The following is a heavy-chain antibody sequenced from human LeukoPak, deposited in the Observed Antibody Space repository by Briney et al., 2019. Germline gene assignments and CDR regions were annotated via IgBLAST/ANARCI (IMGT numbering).Heavy chain of an antibody. Sequence: GRSLRLSCAASGFTFSSYAMHWVRQAPGKGLEWVAVISYDGSNKYYADSVKGRFTISRDNSKNTLYLQMNSLRAEDTAVYYCARERGYSGYQNYFDYWGQGTLVTVSS. D-gene: IGHD5-12*01. V-gene: IGHV3-30*04. CDR2: ISYDGSNK. CDR3: ARERGYSGYQNYFDY. CDR1: GFTFSSYA. J-gene: IGHJ4*02.